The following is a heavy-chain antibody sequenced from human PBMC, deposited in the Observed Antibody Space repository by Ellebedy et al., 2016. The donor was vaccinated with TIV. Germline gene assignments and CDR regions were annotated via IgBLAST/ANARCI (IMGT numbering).Heavy chain of an antibody. CDR2: IKSKTDGGTT. J-gene: IGHJ3*02. CDR1: GFTFSNAW. CDR3: TTGDPSYPWGNDAFDI. D-gene: IGHD3-16*01. V-gene: IGHV3-15*01. Sequence: GESLKISCAASGFTFSNAWMSWVRQAPGKGLEWVGRIKSKTDGGTTDYAAPVKGRFTISRDDSKNTLYLQMNSLKTEDTAVYYCTTGDPSYPWGNDAFDIWGQGTMVTVSS.